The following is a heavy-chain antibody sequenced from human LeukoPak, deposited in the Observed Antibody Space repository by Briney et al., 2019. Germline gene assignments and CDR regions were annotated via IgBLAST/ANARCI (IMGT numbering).Heavy chain of an antibody. J-gene: IGHJ6*03. CDR2: IYYSGST. CDR1: GGSISSYY. CDR3: ARALEGSSWYLGYYYYYMDV. V-gene: IGHV4-59*01. D-gene: IGHD6-13*01. Sequence: SETLSLTCTVSGGSISSYYWSWIRQPPGKGLEWIGYIYYSGSTNYNPSLKSRVTISVDTSKNQFSLKLSSVTAADTAVYYCARALEGSSWYLGYYYYYMDVWGKGTTVTVSS.